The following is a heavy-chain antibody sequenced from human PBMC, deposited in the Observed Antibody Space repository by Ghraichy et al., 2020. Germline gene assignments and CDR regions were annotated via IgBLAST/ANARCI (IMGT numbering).Heavy chain of an antibody. CDR1: GGSISSYY. Sequence: SETLSLTCTVSGGSISSYYWSWIRQPPGKGLEWIGYIYYSGSTNYNPSPRSRGTISVDTSKNQFSLKLSSGTAADTAVYYCARERVAARTFDYWGQGTLGPVYS. CDR3: ARERVAARTFDY. J-gene: IGHJ4*02. D-gene: IGHD6-6*01. V-gene: IGHV4-59*01. CDR2: IYYSGST.